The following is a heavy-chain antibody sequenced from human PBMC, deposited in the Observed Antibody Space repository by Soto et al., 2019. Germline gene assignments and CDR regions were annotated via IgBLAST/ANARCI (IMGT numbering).Heavy chain of an antibody. D-gene: IGHD6-19*01. J-gene: IGHJ4*02. V-gene: IGHV5-51*01. CDR3: GRFSAGTAPHYFEY. CDR1: GYSFTTYW. CDR2: IYPGVSDT. Sequence: PGESLKISCKGSGYSFTTYWIAWVRQMPGKGLEWMGIIYPGVSDTRYSPSFQGQVTISADKSISTAYRQWSSLKASDTAMYYCGRFSAGTAPHYFEYWGQGTPVTVSS.